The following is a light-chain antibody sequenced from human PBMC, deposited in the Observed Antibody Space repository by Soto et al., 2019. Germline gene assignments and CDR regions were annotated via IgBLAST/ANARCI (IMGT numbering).Light chain of an antibody. CDR2: DAS. Sequence: EIVLTQSPATLSLSPGERATLSGRASQSVSSYLAWYQQKPGQAPRLLIYDASNRATGIPARFSGSGSGTDFTLTISSLAPEDFAVYYCQQRSSLTFGGGTKVEIK. CDR3: QQRSSLT. CDR1: QSVSSY. V-gene: IGKV3-11*01. J-gene: IGKJ4*01.